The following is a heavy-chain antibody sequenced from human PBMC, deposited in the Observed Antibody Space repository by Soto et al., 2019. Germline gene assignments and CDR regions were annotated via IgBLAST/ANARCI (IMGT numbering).Heavy chain of an antibody. CDR3: AKSLDIHYKYWFDP. CDR2: ISDTGTRT. D-gene: IGHD4-4*01. J-gene: IGHJ5*02. Sequence: QILESGGSLVQPGGSLRLSCVAAGFTFSSAAMNWVRQAPGKGLEWVSIISDTGTRTHYADSVKGRFTISRDNSKNTLYLDMNSLRAEDTAVYYCAKSLDIHYKYWFDPWGQGTLVTVSS. V-gene: IGHV3-23*01. CDR1: GFTFSSAA.